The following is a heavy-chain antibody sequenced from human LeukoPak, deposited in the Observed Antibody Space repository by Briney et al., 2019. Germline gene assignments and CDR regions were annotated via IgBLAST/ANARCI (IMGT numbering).Heavy chain of an antibody. Sequence: PGGSLRLSCAASGFTFSSYAMSWVRQAPGKGLEWVSAISGSGGSTYYADSVKGRFTISRDNSKNTLYLQMNSLRAEDTAVYYCAREQASRIAAAVLDYWGQGTLVTVSS. CDR1: GFTFSSYA. J-gene: IGHJ4*02. CDR2: ISGSGGST. D-gene: IGHD6-13*01. CDR3: AREQASRIAAAVLDY. V-gene: IGHV3-23*01.